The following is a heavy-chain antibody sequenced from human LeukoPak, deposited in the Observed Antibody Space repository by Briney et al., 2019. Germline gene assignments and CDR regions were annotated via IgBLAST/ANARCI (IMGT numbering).Heavy chain of an antibody. CDR3: VRLFGGVTTFDY. CDR1: GFTFSAYW. D-gene: IGHD4-17*01. Sequence: GGSLRLSRAASGFTFSAYWMSWVRQGPGKGLDWVASINPDGSGTRYVDSVRGRFAISRDNAQNSLYLHMSSLSAEDTAVYYCVRLFGGVTTFDYWGQGTLITVSS. V-gene: IGHV3-7*01. J-gene: IGHJ4*02. CDR2: INPDGSGT.